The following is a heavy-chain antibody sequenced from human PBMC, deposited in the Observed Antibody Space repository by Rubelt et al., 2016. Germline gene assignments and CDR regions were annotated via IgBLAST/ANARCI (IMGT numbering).Heavy chain of an antibody. CDR3: AELYSSSTQI. J-gene: IGHJ4*02. CDR1: GFTFSSYW. CDR2: INNDGSTT. D-gene: IGHD6-6*01. V-gene: IGHV3-74*02. Sequence: EVQLVESGGGLIQPGGSLRLSCAASGFTFSSYWMHWVRQAPGKGLVWVSRINNDGSTTTYADSVKGRFTISRDNAKNTLYLQMNSLRGEDTAVDYCAELYSSSTQIWGQGTLVTVSS.